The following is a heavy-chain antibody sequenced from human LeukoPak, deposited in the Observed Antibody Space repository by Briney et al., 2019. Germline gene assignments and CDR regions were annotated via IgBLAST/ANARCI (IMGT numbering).Heavy chain of an antibody. CDR1: GFTFSSYA. Sequence: PGGSLRLSCAASGFTFSSYAMTWVRQPPGKGLEGVSAISGSGGSTYYADSVKGRFTISRDNSKNTLYLQMNSLRAEDTAVYYCAKDSHIVVVPAAMPHYYYYMDVWGKGTTVTVSS. J-gene: IGHJ6*03. CDR2: ISGSGGST. D-gene: IGHD2-2*01. V-gene: IGHV3-23*01. CDR3: AKDSHIVVVPAAMPHYYYYMDV.